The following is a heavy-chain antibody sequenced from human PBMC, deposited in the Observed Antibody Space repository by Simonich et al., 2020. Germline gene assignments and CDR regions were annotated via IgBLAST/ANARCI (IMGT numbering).Heavy chain of an antibody. CDR2: INPNSGGT. CDR3: ARNGLVGILKAFDI. V-gene: IGHV1-2*02. CDR1: GYTLTGYY. J-gene: IGHJ3*02. Sequence: QVQLVQSGAEVKKPGASVKVSCKASGYTLTGYYMHWVRQAPGQGLEWMGWINPNSGGTNYAQKLQGRVTMTRETSISTAYMELSRLRSDDTAVYYCARNGLVGILKAFDIWGQGTMVTVSS. D-gene: IGHD2-21*01.